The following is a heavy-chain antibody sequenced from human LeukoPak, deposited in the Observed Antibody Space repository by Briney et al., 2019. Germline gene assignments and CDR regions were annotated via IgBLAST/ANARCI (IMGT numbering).Heavy chain of an antibody. Sequence: PSETLPLTCTVSGGSISSGGYYWSWIRQPPGKGLEWIGYIYHSGSTYYSPSLKSRVTISVDRSKNQFSLKLSSVTAADTAVYYCARPSITGTTPDYWGQGTLVTVSS. CDR1: GGSISSGGYY. V-gene: IGHV4-30-2*01. J-gene: IGHJ4*02. CDR2: IYHSGST. D-gene: IGHD1-7*01. CDR3: ARPSITGTTPDY.